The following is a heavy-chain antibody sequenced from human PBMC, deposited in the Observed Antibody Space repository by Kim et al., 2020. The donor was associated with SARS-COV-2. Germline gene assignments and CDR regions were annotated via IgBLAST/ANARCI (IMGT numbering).Heavy chain of an antibody. J-gene: IGHJ5*02. CDR3: ARVGWIVVVPAAMSEDWFDP. Sequence: SETLSLTCAVYGGSFSGYYWSWIRQPPGKGLEWIGEINHSGSTNYNPSLKSRVTISVDTSKNQFSLRLSSVTAADTAVYYCARVGWIVVVPAAMSEDWFDPWGQGTLVTVSS. D-gene: IGHD2-2*01. CDR1: GGSFSGYY. CDR2: INHSGST. V-gene: IGHV4-34*01.